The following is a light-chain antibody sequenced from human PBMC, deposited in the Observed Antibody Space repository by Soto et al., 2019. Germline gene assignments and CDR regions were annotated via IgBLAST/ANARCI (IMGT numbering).Light chain of an antibody. CDR3: QQYNSYSGT. CDR1: PSISSW. Sequence: DIQMTQSPSTLSASVGDRVTISCRASPSISSWLAWYQQKPGKAPKLLIYDASSLESGVPSRFSGSGSGTEFTLTISSLQPDDFATYYCQQYNSYSGTFGQGTKVDIK. V-gene: IGKV1-5*01. CDR2: DAS. J-gene: IGKJ1*01.